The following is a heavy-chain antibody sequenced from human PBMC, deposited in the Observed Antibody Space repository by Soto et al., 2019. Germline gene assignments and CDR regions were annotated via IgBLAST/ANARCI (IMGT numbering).Heavy chain of an antibody. CDR1: GGSIRSGGCY. D-gene: IGHD5-18*01. V-gene: IGHV4-30-4*01. CDR3: ARASPVVTDV. J-gene: IGHJ6*02. Sequence: SETLSLTCTVSGGSIRSGGCYWSWIRQPPGKGLEWIGYIYYSGSTYYNPSLKSRVTISVDTSKNQFSLKLSSVTAADTAVYYCARASPVVTDVWGQGTTVTVSS. CDR2: IYYSGST.